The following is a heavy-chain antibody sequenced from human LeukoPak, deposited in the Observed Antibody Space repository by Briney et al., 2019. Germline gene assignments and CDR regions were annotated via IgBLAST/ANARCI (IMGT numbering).Heavy chain of an antibody. CDR1: GFTFSDHY. D-gene: IGHD3-10*01. CDR3: TRVVLAGSTYSYFDY. Sequence: GGSLRLSCAASGFTFSDHYMDWVRQAPGKGLEWVGRTRKKTNSYTTEYAASVKGRFTISRDDSKNSLYLQMNSLKTEDTAVYYCTRVVLAGSTYSYFDYWGQGTLVTVSS. CDR2: TRKKTNSYTT. J-gene: IGHJ4*02. V-gene: IGHV3-72*01.